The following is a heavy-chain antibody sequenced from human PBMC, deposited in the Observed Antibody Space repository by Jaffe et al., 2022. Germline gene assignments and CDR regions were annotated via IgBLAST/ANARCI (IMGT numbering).Heavy chain of an antibody. V-gene: IGHV4-38-2*01. CDR3: ARHGYNYPFDY. CDR2: IYHSGST. J-gene: IGHJ4*02. D-gene: IGHD5-12*01. Sequence: QVQLQESGPGLVKPSETLSLTCAVSGYSISSGYYWGWIRQPPGKGLEWIGSIYHSGSTYYNPSLKSRVTISVDTSKNQFSLKLSSVTAADTAVYYCARHGYNYPFDYWGQGTLVTVSS. CDR1: GYSISSGYY.